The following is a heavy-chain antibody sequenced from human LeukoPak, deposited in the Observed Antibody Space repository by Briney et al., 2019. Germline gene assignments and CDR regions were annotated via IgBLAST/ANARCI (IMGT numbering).Heavy chain of an antibody. CDR3: AREESSTLFDY. D-gene: IGHD6-13*01. CDR2: ISSSGSTI. CDR1: GFTFSSYE. V-gene: IGHV3-48*03. Sequence: GSLRLSCAASGFTFSSYEMNWVRQAPGKGLEWVSYISSSGSTIYYADSVKGRFTISRDNAKNSLYLQMNSLRAEDTAVYYCAREESSTLFDYWGQGTLVTVSS. J-gene: IGHJ4*02.